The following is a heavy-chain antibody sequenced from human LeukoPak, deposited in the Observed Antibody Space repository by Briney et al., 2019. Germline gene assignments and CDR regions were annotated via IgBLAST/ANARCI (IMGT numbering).Heavy chain of an antibody. CDR3: ARGRGYVDWLLN. CDR1: GFTFSNYN. J-gene: IGHJ4*02. CDR2: IWYDGSIK. V-gene: IGHV3-33*08. D-gene: IGHD3-9*01. Sequence: GGSLRLSCAASGFTFSNYNINWVRQAPGKGLEWVAVIWYDGSIKYYADSVKGRFTISRDNSKNTVYLQMDSLRAEDTAVYYCARGRGYVDWLLNWGQGTLVTVSS.